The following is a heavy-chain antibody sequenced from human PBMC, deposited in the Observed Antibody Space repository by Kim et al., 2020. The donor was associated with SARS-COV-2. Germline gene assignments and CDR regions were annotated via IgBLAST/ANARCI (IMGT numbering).Heavy chain of an antibody. Sequence: GGSLRLSCAASGFTFSNYGMSWVRQAPGKGLKWVSVISGTGGSTYYADSVKGRFTISRDNSKNTLFLQMNTLRAEDTAIYYCAKDYDGNFLLRTFDSWGQGALVTVSS. J-gene: IGHJ4*02. CDR2: ISGTGGST. D-gene: IGHD3-22*01. CDR3: AKDYDGNFLLRTFDS. V-gene: IGHV3-23*01. CDR1: GFTFSNYG.